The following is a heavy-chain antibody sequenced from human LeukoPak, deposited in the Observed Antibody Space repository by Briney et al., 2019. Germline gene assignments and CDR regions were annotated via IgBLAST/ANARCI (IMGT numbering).Heavy chain of an antibody. D-gene: IGHD2-2*01. CDR3: ARHGGGRYCSSTSCFWFDP. J-gene: IGHJ5*02. V-gene: IGHV4-38-2*01. CDR1: GYSISSGYY. Sequence: PSETLSLTCAVSGYSISSGYYWGWIRQPPGKGLEWIGSIYHSGSTYYNPSLKIRVTISVDTSKNQFSLKLSSVTAADTAVYYCARHGGGRYCSSTSCFWFDPWGQGTLVTASS. CDR2: IYHSGST.